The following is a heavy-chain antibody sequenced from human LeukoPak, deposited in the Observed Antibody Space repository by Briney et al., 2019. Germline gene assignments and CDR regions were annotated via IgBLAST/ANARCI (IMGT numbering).Heavy chain of an antibody. CDR1: GFTFDDYG. Sequence: GGSLRLSCAASGFTFDDYGMNWVRQAPGRGLEWVSSISSSSSYIYYADSVKGRFTISRDNAKNSQYLQMNSLRAEDTAVYYCARGTNYDFWSGYSFDYWGQGTLVTVSS. D-gene: IGHD3-3*01. CDR2: ISSSSSYI. V-gene: IGHV3-21*01. J-gene: IGHJ4*02. CDR3: ARGTNYDFWSGYSFDY.